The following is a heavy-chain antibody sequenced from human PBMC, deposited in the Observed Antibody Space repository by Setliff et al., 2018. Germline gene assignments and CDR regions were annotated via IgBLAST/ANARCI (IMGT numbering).Heavy chain of an antibody. V-gene: IGHV3-74*01. CDR1: GFTFSSHW. CDR3: ARDPRDGSSSPMADN. Sequence: EGSLRLSCAASGFTFSSHWMHWVRQVPGKGLAWVSQINPDATTTYYADSVKGRFTISRDNAKTTLYLQMNSLRVEDTAVYFCARDPRDGSSSPMADNWGQGTLVTVSS. CDR2: INPDATTT. D-gene: IGHD3-10*01. J-gene: IGHJ4*02.